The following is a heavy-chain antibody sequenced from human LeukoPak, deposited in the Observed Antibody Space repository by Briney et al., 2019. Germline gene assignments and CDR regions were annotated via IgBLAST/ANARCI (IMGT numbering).Heavy chain of an antibody. CDR1: GGTFSSYA. Sequence: GASVKVSCKASGGTFSSYAISWVRQAPGQGLEWMGGVIPIFGTANYAQKFQGRVTITADESTSTAYMELSSLKSDDTAVYYCARGPIAAAGTWHNWFDPWGQGTLVTVSS. J-gene: IGHJ5*02. CDR3: ARGPIAAAGTWHNWFDP. CDR2: VIPIFGTA. V-gene: IGHV1-69*01. D-gene: IGHD6-13*01.